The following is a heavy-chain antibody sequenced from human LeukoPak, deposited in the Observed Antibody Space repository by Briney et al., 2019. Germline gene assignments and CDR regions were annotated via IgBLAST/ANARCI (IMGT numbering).Heavy chain of an antibody. J-gene: IGHJ6*03. V-gene: IGHV1-46*01. CDR2: INPSGGST. Sequence: ASVKVSCKASGGTFTSYYMHWVRQAPGQGLEWMGIINPSGGSTSYAQKFQGRVTMTRDTSTSTVYMELSSLRSEDTAVYYCAKGSKAVLFTRDHYMDVWGKGTTVTISS. CDR3: AKGSKAVLFTRDHYMDV. CDR1: GGTFTSYY. D-gene: IGHD6-19*01.